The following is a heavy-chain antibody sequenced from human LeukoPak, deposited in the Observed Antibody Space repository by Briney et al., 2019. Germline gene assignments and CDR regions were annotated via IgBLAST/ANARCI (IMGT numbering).Heavy chain of an antibody. CDR2: ISGSGGST. CDR3: AKWGKYCSSTSCYTYFDY. D-gene: IGHD2-2*02. CDR1: GFTFSSYA. Sequence: GGSLRLSCAASGFTFSSYAMSWVRQAPGKGLEWVSAISGSGGSTYYADSVKGRFTIPRDNSKNTLYLQMNSLRAEDTAVYYCAKWGKYCSSTSCYTYFDYWGQGTLVTVSS. J-gene: IGHJ4*02. V-gene: IGHV3-23*01.